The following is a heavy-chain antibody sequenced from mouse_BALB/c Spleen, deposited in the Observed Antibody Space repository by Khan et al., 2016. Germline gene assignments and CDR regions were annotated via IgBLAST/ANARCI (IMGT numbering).Heavy chain of an antibody. J-gene: IGHJ2*01. D-gene: IGHD2-14*01. V-gene: IGHV3-2*02. CDR2: ISYSGST. CDR1: GYSITSDYA. Sequence: EVQLQESGPGLVKPSQSLSLTCTVTGYSITSDYAWNWIRQFPGSKLEYMGYISYSGSTNYKPSLKSRISITRYTSKNQFFLQLNSVTAEDTATYYCARVVRRGGFDYWGQGTPLTVSS. CDR3: ARVVRRGGFDY.